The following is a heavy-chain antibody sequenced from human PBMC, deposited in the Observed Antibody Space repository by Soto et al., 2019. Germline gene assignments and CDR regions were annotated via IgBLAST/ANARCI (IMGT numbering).Heavy chain of an antibody. D-gene: IGHD3-10*01. CDR3: GRGFYGAGRLNYYYYYSMDV. CDR2: IIPNLNTT. Sequence: QDHLVQSGAEVKKPGSSVRVSCEASGGSFGASAFTWVRQAPGQRLEWVGGIIPNLNTTNYAQTLQGTVTITADESTRTVYMELKKLRSEDTAVYYCGRGFYGAGRLNYYYYYSMDVWGQGTTVTVSS. V-gene: IGHV1-69*12. CDR1: GGSFGASA. J-gene: IGHJ6*02.